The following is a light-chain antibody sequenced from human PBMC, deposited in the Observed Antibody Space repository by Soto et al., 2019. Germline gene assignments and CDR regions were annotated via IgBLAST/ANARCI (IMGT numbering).Light chain of an antibody. V-gene: IGKV1-39*01. CDR2: AAS. CDR1: QPVTNY. Sequence: DIQMTQSPSSLSASVGDRVTITCRASQPVTNYLSWYQQKPGKAPTLLIYAASRLQSGVPSRFSGSGSGTEFTLTITSLQSEDFAFYYCHQYINWPLTFGGGTKVDIK. J-gene: IGKJ4*01. CDR3: HQYINWPLT.